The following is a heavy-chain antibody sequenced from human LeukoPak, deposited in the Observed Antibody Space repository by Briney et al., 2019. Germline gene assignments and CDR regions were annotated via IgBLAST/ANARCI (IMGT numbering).Heavy chain of an antibody. CDR3: AKDGAWLRFDD. Sequence: GGTLRLSCAGSGFPFSIYGMNWVRQAPGKGLEWVSGISPGGGPTYYADSVKGRFTISRDDSKNTLYPQMNNLRAEDTAVYYCAKDGAWLRFDDWGQGILVTVSS. CDR1: GFPFSIYG. V-gene: IGHV3-23*01. CDR2: ISPGGGPT. D-gene: IGHD5-12*01. J-gene: IGHJ4*02.